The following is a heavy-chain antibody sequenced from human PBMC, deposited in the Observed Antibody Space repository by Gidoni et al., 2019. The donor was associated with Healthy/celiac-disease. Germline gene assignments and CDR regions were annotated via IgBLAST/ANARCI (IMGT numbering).Heavy chain of an antibody. CDR2: INHRGST. V-gene: IGHV4-34*01. Sequence: QVQLQQWGAGLLKPSETLSLTCAVYGGSFSGYYWSWIRQPPGKGLEWIGEINHRGSTNYNPSLKSRVTISVDTSKNQFSLKLSSVTAADTAVYYCARAGFNGIFFYFDYWGQGTLVTVSS. J-gene: IGHJ4*02. D-gene: IGHD3-9*01. CDR3: ARAGFNGIFFYFDY. CDR1: GGSFSGYY.